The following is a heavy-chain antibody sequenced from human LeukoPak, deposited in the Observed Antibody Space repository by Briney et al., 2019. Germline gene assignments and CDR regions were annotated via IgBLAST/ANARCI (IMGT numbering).Heavy chain of an antibody. V-gene: IGHV3-30*18. J-gene: IGHJ6*02. CDR3: AKDSGYGMDV. CDR1: GFTFSSYG. Sequence: GGSLRLSCAASGFTFSSYGMHWVRQAPGKGLEWVAVISYDGSNKYYADSVKGRFTISRDNSKNTLYLQMNSLRAEDTAVYYCAKDSGYGMDVWGQGTTVTVSS. D-gene: IGHD3-10*01. CDR2: ISYDGSNK.